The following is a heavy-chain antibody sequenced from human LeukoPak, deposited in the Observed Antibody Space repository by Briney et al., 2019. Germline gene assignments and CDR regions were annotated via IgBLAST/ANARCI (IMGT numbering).Heavy chain of an antibody. J-gene: IGHJ4*02. V-gene: IGHV3-23*01. D-gene: IGHD5-18*01. CDR1: GFAFSSYA. CDR2: ISGSGGST. Sequence: PGGSLRLSCAASGFAFSSYAMSWVRQAPGKGLEWVSAISGSGGSTYYADSVKGRFTISRDNSKNTLYLQMNSLRAEDAAVYYCAKDPYSYGFRDDDYWCQGTLVTVSS. CDR3: AKDPYSYGFRDDDY.